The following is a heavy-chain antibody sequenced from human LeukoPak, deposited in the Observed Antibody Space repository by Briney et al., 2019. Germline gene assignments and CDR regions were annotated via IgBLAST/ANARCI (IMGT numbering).Heavy chain of an antibody. CDR2: ISHDESNK. J-gene: IGHJ6*02. CDR1: GFTFGSNA. CDR3: AKDARGDGGWYGFGGQIFHGMDV. V-gene: IGHV3-30*04. Sequence: PGGSLRLSCAASGFTFGSNAMHWVRQAPGKGLEWVAVISHDESNKYYADSVKGRFTISRDNSKNTLYLQMNSLRAEDTAVYYCAKDARGDGGWYGFGGQIFHGMDVWGQGTTVTVSS. D-gene: IGHD6-19*01.